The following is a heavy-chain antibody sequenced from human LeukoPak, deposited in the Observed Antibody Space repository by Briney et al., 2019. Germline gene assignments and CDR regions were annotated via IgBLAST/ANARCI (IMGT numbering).Heavy chain of an antibody. CDR3: ARESIARAWFDP. D-gene: IGHD6-6*01. J-gene: IGHJ5*02. Sequence: SETLSLTCTVSGGSISSGDYYWSWIRQPPGKGLEWIGYIYYSGSTYYNPSLKSRVTISVDTSKNQFSLKLSSATVADTAVYYCARESIARAWFDPWGQGTLVTVSS. CDR1: GGSISSGDYY. V-gene: IGHV4-30-4*08. CDR2: IYYSGST.